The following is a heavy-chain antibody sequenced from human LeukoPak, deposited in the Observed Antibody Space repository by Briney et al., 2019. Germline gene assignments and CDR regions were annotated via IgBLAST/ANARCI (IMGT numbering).Heavy chain of an antibody. V-gene: IGHV3-30*01. J-gene: IGHJ4*02. CDR3: ARDRDSSGYLDH. CDR2: ISYDGSNK. Sequence: PRRSVRLSCAASGFTFSSYAMHWVRQAPGKGLEWVAVISYDGSNKYYADSVKGRFTISRDNSKNTLYLQMNSLRAEDTAVYYCARDRDSSGYLDHWGQGTLVTVSS. D-gene: IGHD3-22*01. CDR1: GFTFSSYA.